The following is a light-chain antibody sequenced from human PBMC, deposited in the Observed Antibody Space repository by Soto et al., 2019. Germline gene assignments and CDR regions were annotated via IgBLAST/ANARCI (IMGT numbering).Light chain of an antibody. CDR1: QSVSSN. CDR2: GAS. V-gene: IGKV3-20*01. J-gene: IGKJ1*01. CDR3: QQYGSSGT. Sequence: EIVLTQSPATLSVSPGERATLSCRASQSVSSNLAWYQQKPGQAPRLLIYGASNRATGIPDRFSGSGSGTDFTLTISRLEPEDFAVYYCQQYGSSGTFGQGAKVQI.